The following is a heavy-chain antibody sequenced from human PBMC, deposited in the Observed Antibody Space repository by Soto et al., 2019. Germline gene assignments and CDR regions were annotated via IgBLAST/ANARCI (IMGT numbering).Heavy chain of an antibody. V-gene: IGHV3-74*01. D-gene: IGHD5-12*01. CDR3: VRIRRGDGYTFGY. J-gene: IGHJ4*02. CDR1: GFTLSNYW. CDR2: INTDGSTT. Sequence: EVQLVESGGVSVQPGGSLRLSCTASGFTLSNYWMHWVRQAPGKGLVWVSRINTDGSTTTYADSVKGRFTNSRDTAKNTLYLQMNSLRDEDTAVYYCVRIRRGDGYTFGYWGQGTLVTVSS.